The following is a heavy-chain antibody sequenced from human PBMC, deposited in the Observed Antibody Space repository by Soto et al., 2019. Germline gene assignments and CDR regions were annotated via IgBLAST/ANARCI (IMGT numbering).Heavy chain of an antibody. D-gene: IGHD1-1*01. J-gene: IGHJ4*02. CDR2: VYSSGST. CDR3: ARHRSIATTGGEFDY. V-gene: IGHV4-39*01. CDR1: GGSVSSGTYY. Sequence: QLQLLESGPGLVKSSETLSLTCTVSGGSVSSGTYYGGWIRQPPGKGLEWLGSVYSSGSTYYNPSLQSRVTISVDTSKNQFSLKLSSVTAADAAVYYCARHRSIATTGGEFDYWGQGTLVTVSS.